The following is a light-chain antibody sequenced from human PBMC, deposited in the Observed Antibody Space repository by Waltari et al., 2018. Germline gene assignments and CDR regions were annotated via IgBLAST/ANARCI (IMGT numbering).Light chain of an antibody. CDR2: DDS. Sequence: SYVLTQPPSVSVAPGQTARSTCGGNNIGRKSVHWYLQKPGQAPVLVVYDDSDRPSGNPERFSGSNSGNTATLTISRVEAGDEADYYCQVWDSSSDHPVVFGGGTKLTVL. J-gene: IGLJ2*01. CDR3: QVWDSSSDHPVV. V-gene: IGLV3-21*02. CDR1: NIGRKS.